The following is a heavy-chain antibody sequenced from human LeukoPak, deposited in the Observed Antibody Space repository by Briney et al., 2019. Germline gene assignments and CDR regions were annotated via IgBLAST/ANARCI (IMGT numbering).Heavy chain of an antibody. CDR2: ISYDGSNK. CDR1: GFTFSSYG. CDR3: ARGGSYLSAFDI. Sequence: GGSLRLSCAASGFTFSSYGMHWVRQAPGKGLEWVAVISYDGSNKYYADSVKGRFTISRDNSKNTLYLQMNSLRAEDTAVYYCARGGSYLSAFDIWGQGTMVTVSS. D-gene: IGHD1-26*01. V-gene: IGHV3-30*03. J-gene: IGHJ3*02.